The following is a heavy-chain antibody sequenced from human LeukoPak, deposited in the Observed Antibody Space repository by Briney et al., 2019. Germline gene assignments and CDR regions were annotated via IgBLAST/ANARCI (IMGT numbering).Heavy chain of an antibody. J-gene: IGHJ4*02. CDR3: AKVIYGASSSGWNQFDY. CDR2: ISGSGGST. CDR1: GFTFSSYA. Sequence: GGSLRLSCAASGFTFSSYAMSWVRQAPGKGLEWVSAISGSGGSTYYADSVKGRFTISRDNSKNTLYLQMNSLRAEDTAAYYCAKVIYGASSSGWNQFDYWGQGTLVTVSS. D-gene: IGHD6-19*01. V-gene: IGHV3-23*01.